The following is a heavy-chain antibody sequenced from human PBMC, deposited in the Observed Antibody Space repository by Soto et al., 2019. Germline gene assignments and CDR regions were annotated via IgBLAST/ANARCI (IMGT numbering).Heavy chain of an antibody. V-gene: IGHV1-69*01. CDR2: IIPIFGTA. D-gene: IGHD6-6*01. CDR3: AAKDSSSSVYYYGMDV. Sequence: CXSVKVSCKASGGTFSSYAISWVRQAPVQGLEWMGGIIPIFGTANYAQKFQGRVTITADESTSTAYMELSSLRSEDTAVYYCAAKDSSSSVYYYGMDVWGQGTTVTVSS. CDR1: GGTFSSYA. J-gene: IGHJ6*02.